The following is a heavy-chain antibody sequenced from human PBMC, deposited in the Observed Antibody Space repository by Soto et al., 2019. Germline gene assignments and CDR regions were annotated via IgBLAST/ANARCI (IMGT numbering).Heavy chain of an antibody. CDR3: SRCAKSYSYGYAYFDY. J-gene: IGHJ4*02. V-gene: IGHV3-30*03. CDR1: GFTFSSYG. Sequence: QVQLVESGGGVVQPGWSLRLSCAASGFTFSSYGMHWVRQAPGKGLEWVAVISYDGSNKYYADSVKGRFTISRDNSKNTLYLQMNSLRAEDTAVYYCSRCAKSYSYGYAYFDYWGQGTLVTVSS. CDR2: ISYDGSNK. D-gene: IGHD5-18*01.